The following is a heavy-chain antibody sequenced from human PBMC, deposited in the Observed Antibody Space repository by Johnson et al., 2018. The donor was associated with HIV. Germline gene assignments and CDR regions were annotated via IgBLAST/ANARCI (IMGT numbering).Heavy chain of an antibody. V-gene: IGHV3-66*01. CDR1: GFTVSSNY. Sequence: MQLVESGGGLVQPGGSLRLSCAASGFTVSSNYMSWVRQAPGKGLEWVSVIYSGGSTYYADSVKGRFTISRDNSKNTLYLQMNSLRAEDTAVYYCARDVKVCPFDIWGQGTMVTVSS. J-gene: IGHJ3*02. D-gene: IGHD3-16*01. CDR3: ARDVKVCPFDI. CDR2: IYSGGST.